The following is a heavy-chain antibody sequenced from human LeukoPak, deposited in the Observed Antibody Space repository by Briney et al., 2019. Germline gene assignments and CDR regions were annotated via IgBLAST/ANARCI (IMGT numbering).Heavy chain of an antibody. CDR1: GFTFSSYW. Sequence: PGGSLRLSCAASGFTFSSYWMSWVRQAPGKGLEWVANIKQDGSEKYYVDSVKGRFTISRDNAKDSLYLQMDSLRAEDTAVYYCARGGDRYFDWLSLFDYWGQGTLVTVSS. V-gene: IGHV3-7*03. CDR2: IKQDGSEK. J-gene: IGHJ4*02. D-gene: IGHD3-9*01. CDR3: ARGGDRYFDWLSLFDY.